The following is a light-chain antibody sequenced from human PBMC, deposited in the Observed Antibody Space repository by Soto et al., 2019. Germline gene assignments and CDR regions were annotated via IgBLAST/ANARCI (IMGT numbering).Light chain of an antibody. V-gene: IGKV1-9*01. Sequence: GXXVXXTXRARQGISNFLAWYQQQPGKAPKLLIYAASTLQSGVPSRFSGSGSGTDFTLTISSLQPEDFATYFCQQVESYPSTFGGGTKVDI. CDR1: QGISNF. J-gene: IGKJ4*01. CDR2: AAS. CDR3: QQVESYPST.